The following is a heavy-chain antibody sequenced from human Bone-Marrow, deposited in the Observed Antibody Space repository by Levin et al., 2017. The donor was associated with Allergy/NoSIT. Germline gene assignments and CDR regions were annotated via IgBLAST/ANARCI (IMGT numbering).Heavy chain of an antibody. CDR1: GFSFGSYA. CDR3: AKDGAGGLRFLEWLFRLDV. D-gene: IGHD3-3*01. J-gene: IGHJ6*02. V-gene: IGHV3-23*01. CDR2: ISESSTYT. Sequence: SGGSLRLSCAASGFSFGSYAMTWVRQAPGKGLEWVSTISESSTYTYFADSVKGRFTISRDNSKNTLFLQMNSLRAEDTAVYYCAKDGAGGLRFLEWLFRLDVWGQGTTVTVSS.